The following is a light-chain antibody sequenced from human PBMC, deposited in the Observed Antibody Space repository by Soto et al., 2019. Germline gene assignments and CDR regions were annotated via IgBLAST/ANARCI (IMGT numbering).Light chain of an antibody. J-gene: IGLJ2*01. Sequence: QSALTQPASVSGSPGQSITISCTGTSSDVGGYNYVSWYQQHPGKAPKLMIYDVSNRTSGVSNRFSGSKSGNTASLTISGHQAEDEADYYCSSYTSSSTPVFGGGTKLTAL. CDR2: DVS. CDR3: SSYTSSSTPV. CDR1: SSDVGGYNY. V-gene: IGLV2-14*01.